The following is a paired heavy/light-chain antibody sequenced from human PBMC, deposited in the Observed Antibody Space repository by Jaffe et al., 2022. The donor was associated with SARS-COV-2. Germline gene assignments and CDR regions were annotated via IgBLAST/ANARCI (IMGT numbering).Heavy chain of an antibody. CDR1: GYTFTTYW. V-gene: IGHV5-51*01. Sequence: EVQLVQSGAEVKKPGESLKISCKGSGYTFTTYWIGWVRQMPGKGLEWMGIIYPGDSDTTYSPSFQGQVTMSADKSITTAYLQWNSLKASDSAIYYCARHGRGYCSGDRCSPSGMDVWGQGTTVTVSS. CDR2: IYPGDSDT. J-gene: IGHJ6*02. D-gene: IGHD2-15*01. CDR3: ARHGRGYCSGDRCSPSGMDV.
Light chain of an antibody. J-gene: IGLJ3*02. CDR3: NSGDSSGNHWV. CDR1: ALSKRY. CDR2: EDT. Sequence: ELTQPPSVSVSPGQTARITCSGDALSKRYAHWYQQKSGQAPVLVIHEDTKRPSGIPERFSGSSSGTVATLSITGAQVEDEGDYYCNSGDSSGNHWVFGGGTKVTVL. V-gene: IGLV3-10*01.